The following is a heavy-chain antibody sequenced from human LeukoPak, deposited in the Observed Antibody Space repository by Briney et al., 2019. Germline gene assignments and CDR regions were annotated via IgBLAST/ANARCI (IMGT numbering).Heavy chain of an antibody. CDR1: GFTFSSYG. D-gene: IGHD5-12*01. CDR3: ARGSGYDRYYFDY. Sequence: PGGSLRLSCAASGFTFSSYGMHWVRQAPGKGLEWVAVIWYDGSNKYYADSVKGRFTISRDNSKNTLYLQMNSLRAEDTAVYYCARGSGYDRYYFDYWGQGTLVTVSS. J-gene: IGHJ4*02. V-gene: IGHV3-33*01. CDR2: IWYDGSNK.